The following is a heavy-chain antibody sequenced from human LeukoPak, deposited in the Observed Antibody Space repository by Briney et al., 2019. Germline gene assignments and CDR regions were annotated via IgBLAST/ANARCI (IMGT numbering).Heavy chain of an antibody. CDR3: AKNPGYSGSYGYYFDY. CDR2: LSGSGGST. D-gene: IGHD1-26*01. Sequence: GRCLRLSSAVAGFTFSSYAMSWVRQAARKGLEWVSALSGSGGSTYYADSVKGRFTICRDNSKNTLYLQMNSLRAEDTAVYYCAKNPGYSGSYGYYFDYWGQGTLVTVSS. V-gene: IGHV3-23*01. J-gene: IGHJ4*02. CDR1: GFTFSSYA.